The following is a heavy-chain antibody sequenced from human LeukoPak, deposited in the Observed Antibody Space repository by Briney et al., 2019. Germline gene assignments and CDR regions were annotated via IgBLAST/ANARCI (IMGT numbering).Heavy chain of an antibody. V-gene: IGHV4-61*02. Sequence: SQTLSLTCTVSGGSISSGSYYWSWIRQPAGKGLEWIGRISTSGSTSYNPSLKGRVTTSVDTSKNQFSLNLSYVTAADTAVYYCARDVYYYDSSHSRAFDIWGQGTMVTVSS. J-gene: IGHJ3*02. CDR2: ISTSGST. CDR3: ARDVYYYDSSHSRAFDI. CDR1: GGSISSGSYY. D-gene: IGHD3-22*01.